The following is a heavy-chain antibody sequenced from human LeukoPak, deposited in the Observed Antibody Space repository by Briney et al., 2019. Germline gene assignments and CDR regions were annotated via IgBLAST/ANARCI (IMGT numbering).Heavy chain of an antibody. Sequence: GGSLRLSCAASGFTFSGYCMHWVRQAPGKGLEWVALISFDGSNQYYADSVKGRFTISRDNSKNTLYLQMSSLRAEDTAVYYCAKPPEVGATVAYFDYWGQGTLVTVSS. D-gene: IGHD1-26*01. V-gene: IGHV3-30*18. J-gene: IGHJ4*02. CDR3: AKPPEVGATVAYFDY. CDR1: GFTFSGYC. CDR2: ISFDGSNQ.